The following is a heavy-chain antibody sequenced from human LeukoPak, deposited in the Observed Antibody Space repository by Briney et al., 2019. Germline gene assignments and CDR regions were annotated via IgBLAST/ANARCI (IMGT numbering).Heavy chain of an antibody. CDR1: GYTLTSYD. D-gene: IGHD3-22*01. CDR2: MNPNSGNT. J-gene: IGHJ3*02. V-gene: IGHV1-8*01. Sequence: ASVKVSCKASGYTLTSYDINWVRQATGQGLEWMAWMNPNSGNTGYAQKFQGRVTMTRNTSISTAYMELSSLRSEDTAVYYCARVSPRYYDSSGPQDAFDIWGQGTMVTVSS. CDR3: ARVSPRYYDSSGPQDAFDI.